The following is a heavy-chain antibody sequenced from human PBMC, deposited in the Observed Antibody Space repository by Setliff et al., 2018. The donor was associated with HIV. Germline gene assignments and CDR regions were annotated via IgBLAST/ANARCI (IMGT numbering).Heavy chain of an antibody. CDR3: ASAGRTLAVAGRTYFDY. CDR1: GFTFSSYW. V-gene: IGHV3-33*08. CDR2: IWSGGEGN. Sequence: GGSLRLSCAASGFTFSSYWMSWVRQAPGKGLEWVAVIWSGGEGNHYAASVKGRFTISRDNAKNTLYLQMNSLSAEDTAVYYCASAGRTLAVAGRTYFDYWGQGTLVTVSS. D-gene: IGHD6-19*01. J-gene: IGHJ4*02.